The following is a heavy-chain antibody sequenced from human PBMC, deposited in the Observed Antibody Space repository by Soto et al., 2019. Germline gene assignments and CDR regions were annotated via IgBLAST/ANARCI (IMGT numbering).Heavy chain of an antibody. D-gene: IGHD2-15*01. Sequence: QVQVEEFGGGVVQPGRSLRLSCAGPGFTFSDNGFHWVRQAPGKGLEWVAMISYDGTDQYYSDSVQGRFTISRDDSKNTVHLQMNSLRSEDTAMYYCARSTYCNGGSCYPQYWGPGTLVTVSS. CDR3: ARSTYCNGGSCYPQY. J-gene: IGHJ4*02. CDR2: ISYDGTDQ. CDR1: GFTFSDNG. V-gene: IGHV3-30*03.